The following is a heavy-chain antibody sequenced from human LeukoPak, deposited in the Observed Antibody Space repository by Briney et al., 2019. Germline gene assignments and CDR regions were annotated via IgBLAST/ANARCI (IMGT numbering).Heavy chain of an antibody. J-gene: IGHJ6*02. CDR1: GFTFSDYY. D-gene: IGHD3-3*01. Sequence: GGSLRLSCAASGFTFSDYYMSWVRQAPGKGLEGVAYISSSGSTIYYADSVKGGFTIYRDNANNSLYLQMNSLRAEDTAVYYCARVEGYYDFWSGYTDSQEAYGMDFWGQGTTVTVSS. CDR2: ISSSGSTI. V-gene: IGHV3-11*01. CDR3: ARVEGYYDFWSGYTDSQEAYGMDF.